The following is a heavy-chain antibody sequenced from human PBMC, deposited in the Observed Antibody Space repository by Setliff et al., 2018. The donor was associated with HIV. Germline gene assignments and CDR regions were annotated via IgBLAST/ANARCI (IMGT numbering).Heavy chain of an antibody. V-gene: IGHV3-48*03. CDR3: ARGNIAAGAPFDY. CDR2: ISASGRTI. J-gene: IGHJ4*02. Sequence: PGGSLRLSCAASGFTFSTHEMNWVRRTPGKGLEWVSYISASGRTIYYVDSVKGRFTISRDNARNSLYLQMNSLRAEDTAVYYCARGNIAAGAPFDYWGQGTLVTVSS. D-gene: IGHD2-15*01. CDR1: GFTFSTHE.